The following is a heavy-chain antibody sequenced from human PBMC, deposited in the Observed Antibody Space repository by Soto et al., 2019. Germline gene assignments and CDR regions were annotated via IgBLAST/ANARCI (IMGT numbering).Heavy chain of an antibody. CDR3: AREGGYSSGWYTFSSYYYGMDV. CDR1: GFTFSSYA. D-gene: IGHD6-19*01. V-gene: IGHV3-30-3*01. J-gene: IGHJ6*02. Sequence: SLRLSCAASGFTFSSYAMHWVRQAPGKGLEWVAVISYDGSNKYYADSVKGRFTISRDNSKNTLYLQMNSLRAEDTAVYYCAREGGYSSGWYTFSSYYYGMDVWGQGTTVTVSS. CDR2: ISYDGSNK.